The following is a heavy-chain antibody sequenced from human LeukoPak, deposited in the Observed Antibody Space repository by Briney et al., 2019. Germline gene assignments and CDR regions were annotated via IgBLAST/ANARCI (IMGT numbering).Heavy chain of an antibody. CDR1: GFTFSSYS. D-gene: IGHD3-9*01. Sequence: KTGGSLRLSCAASGFTFSSYSMNWVRQAPGKGLEWVSSISSSSSYIYYADSVKGRFTISRDNAKNSPYLQMNSLRAEDTAVYYCAKDRPITYYDISAYFDYWDQGTLVTVSS. J-gene: IGHJ4*02. CDR2: ISSSSSYI. V-gene: IGHV3-21*04. CDR3: AKDRPITYYDISAYFDY.